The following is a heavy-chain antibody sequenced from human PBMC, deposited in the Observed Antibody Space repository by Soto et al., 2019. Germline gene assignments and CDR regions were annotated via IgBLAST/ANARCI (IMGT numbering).Heavy chain of an antibody. J-gene: IGHJ5*01. V-gene: IGHV4-59*08. Sequence: TSETLSLTCTVSGGSISSYYWSWIRQPPGKGLEWIGYIYYSGSTNYNPSLKSRVTISVDTSNNQLSLQLNSVTPDDTAVYYCARLIGDSWLDSWGQGTLVTVSS. CDR3: ARLIGDSWLDS. CDR1: GGSISSYY. CDR2: IYYSGST.